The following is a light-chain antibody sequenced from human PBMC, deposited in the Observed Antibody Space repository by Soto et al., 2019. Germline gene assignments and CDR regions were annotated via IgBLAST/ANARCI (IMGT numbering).Light chain of an antibody. Sequence: QSVLTQPPSASGSPGQSVTISCTGTSSDVGAYNYVSWYQQHPGKAPKLMTYEVNKRPSGVPDRFSGSKSGNTASLTVSGLQAEDEADYYCSSYAGSNNFVLFGGGTKLTVL. CDR3: SSYAGSNNFVL. J-gene: IGLJ2*01. CDR1: SSDVGAYNY. CDR2: EVN. V-gene: IGLV2-8*01.